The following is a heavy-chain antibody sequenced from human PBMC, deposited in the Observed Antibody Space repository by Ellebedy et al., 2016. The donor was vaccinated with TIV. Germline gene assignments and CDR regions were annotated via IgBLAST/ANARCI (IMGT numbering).Heavy chain of an antibody. V-gene: IGHV3-64D*06. CDR2: VTGNGGAT. Sequence: GESLKISXAASGFTFSSYAMSWVRQAAGKGLEYVSAVTGNGGATFYADSVKGRFTISRDNSKNTVDLQMTSLRTEDTAFYYCIQTPRYSSHYWGQGTLVTVSS. CDR1: GFTFSSYA. D-gene: IGHD6-19*01. J-gene: IGHJ4*02. CDR3: IQTPRYSSHY.